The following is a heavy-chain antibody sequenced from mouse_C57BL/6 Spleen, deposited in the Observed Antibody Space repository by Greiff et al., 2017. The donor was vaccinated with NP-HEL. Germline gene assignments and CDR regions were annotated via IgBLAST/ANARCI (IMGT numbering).Heavy chain of an antibody. CDR2: IWSGGST. Sequence: QVQLQQSGPGLVQPSQSLSITCTVSGFSLTSYGVHWVRQSPGKGLEWLGVIWSGGSTDYNAAFISRLSISKDNSKSQVFFKMNSLQADDTAIYYCARELGRVKTFDYWGQGTTLTVSS. CDR1: GFSLTSYG. J-gene: IGHJ2*01. V-gene: IGHV2-2*01. CDR3: ARELGRVKTFDY. D-gene: IGHD4-1*01.